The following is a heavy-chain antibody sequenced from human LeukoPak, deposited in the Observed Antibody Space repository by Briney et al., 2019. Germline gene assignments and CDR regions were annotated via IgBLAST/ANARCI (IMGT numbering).Heavy chain of an antibody. V-gene: IGHV3-23*01. Sequence: PGGSLRLSCAASGFTFSSYAMSWVRQAPGKGLEWVSALSGSGGSTYYADSVKGRFTISRDNSKNTLYLQMNSLRAEDTAVYYCAKDGGGGNSVYDAFDIWGQGTMVTVSS. J-gene: IGHJ3*02. D-gene: IGHD4-23*01. CDR1: GFTFSSYA. CDR2: LSGSGGST. CDR3: AKDGGGGNSVYDAFDI.